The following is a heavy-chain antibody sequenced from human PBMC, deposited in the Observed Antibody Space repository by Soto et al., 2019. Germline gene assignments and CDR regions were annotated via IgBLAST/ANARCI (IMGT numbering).Heavy chain of an antibody. J-gene: IGHJ4*02. CDR3: ARDGGDISMVRGVIDYFDY. Sequence: GGSLRLSCAAAGFAFSTYAMTWVRQAPGKGLEWVSVISGSGGSSCYAASVKGRFTISRDNSKNTLFLQMNGLRAEDTAVYYCARDGGDISMVRGVIDYFDYWGQGTLVTVSS. V-gene: IGHV3-23*01. CDR2: ISGSGGSS. D-gene: IGHD3-10*01. CDR1: GFAFSTYA.